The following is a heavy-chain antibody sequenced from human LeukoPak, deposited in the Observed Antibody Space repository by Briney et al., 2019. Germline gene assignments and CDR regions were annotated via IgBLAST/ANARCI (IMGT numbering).Heavy chain of an antibody. V-gene: IGHV3-30*02. Sequence: GGSLRLSCAASGFTFSNYGMHWVRQAPGKGLEWVAFIRYDGSNKYYADSVKGRFTISRDNSKNTLYLQMNSLRAEDTAVYYCARDRQPGYCSSTSCYRYYYYMDVWGKGTTVTVSS. CDR3: ARDRQPGYCSSTSCYRYYYYMDV. CDR1: GFTFSNYG. J-gene: IGHJ6*03. CDR2: IRYDGSNK. D-gene: IGHD2-2*01.